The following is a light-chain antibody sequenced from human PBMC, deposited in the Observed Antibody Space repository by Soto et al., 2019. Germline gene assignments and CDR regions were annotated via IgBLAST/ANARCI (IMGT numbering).Light chain of an antibody. J-gene: IGKJ5*01. CDR3: QHSGSSPRSIP. CDR2: HAS. CDR1: QSISSSY. V-gene: IGKV3-20*01. Sequence: TQSPGTLSLYQGDRATLSCRASQSISSSYLAWYQQKPGQAPRLLIYHASSRAAGIPDRFRGSGSGTDFTLTISRLEPEDFAVYYCQHSGSSPRSIPFAQLTLPAIK.